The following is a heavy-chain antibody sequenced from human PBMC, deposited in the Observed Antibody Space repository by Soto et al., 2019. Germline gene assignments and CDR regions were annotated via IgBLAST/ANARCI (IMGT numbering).Heavy chain of an antibody. V-gene: IGHV4-61*08. D-gene: IGHD2-21*01. CDR3: AREGGSYCGGDCYGAFDI. CDR2: IYYSGST. Sequence: PSETVSLTCTVSDGSISSGDYYWSWIRQPPGKGLEWIGYIYYSGSTNYNPSLKSRVTISVDTSKNQFSLKLSSVTAADTAVYYCAREGGSYCGGDCYGAFDIWGQGTMVTVSS. J-gene: IGHJ3*02. CDR1: DGSISSGDYY.